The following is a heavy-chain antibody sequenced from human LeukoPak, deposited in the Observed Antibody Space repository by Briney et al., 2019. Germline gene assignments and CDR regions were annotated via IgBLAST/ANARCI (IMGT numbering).Heavy chain of an antibody. CDR2: INPNTGDT. CDR1: GYTFTDYY. V-gene: IGHV1-2*02. CDR3: AIVVVATIDWFDP. Sequence: ASVKVSCKASGYTFTDYYIHWVRQAPGQGLEWMGWINPNTGDTHYTQKFQGRVTMTRDTSINTAYMELSRLRFDDTAVYYCAIVVVATIDWFDPWGQGTLVTVSS. D-gene: IGHD5-12*01. J-gene: IGHJ5*02.